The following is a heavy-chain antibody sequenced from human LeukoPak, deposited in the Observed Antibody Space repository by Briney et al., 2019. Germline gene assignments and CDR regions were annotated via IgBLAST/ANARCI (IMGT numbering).Heavy chain of an antibody. V-gene: IGHV3-7*05. D-gene: IGHD3-10*01. Sequence: GGSLRLSCAASGFTFSSYWMSWVRQAPGKGLEWVANIKQDGSEKYYVDSVKGRFTISRDNAKNSLYLQMNSLRVEDTAVYYCAKDLGGEGGSGFPGYWGQGTLVTVSS. CDR2: IKQDGSEK. CDR3: AKDLGGEGGSGFPGY. J-gene: IGHJ4*02. CDR1: GFTFSSYW.